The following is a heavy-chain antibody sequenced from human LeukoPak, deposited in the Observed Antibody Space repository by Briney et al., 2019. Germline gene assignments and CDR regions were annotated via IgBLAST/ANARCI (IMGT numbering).Heavy chain of an antibody. V-gene: IGHV1-69*13. Sequence: ASVKVSCTASGGTFSSYAISWVRQAPGQGLEWMGGIIPIFGTANYAQKFQGRVTITADESTSTAYMELSSLRSEDTAVYYCATDPGGSLRFLEWLLYYWGQGTLVTVSS. D-gene: IGHD3-3*01. J-gene: IGHJ4*02. CDR1: GGTFSSYA. CDR2: IIPIFGTA. CDR3: ATDPGGSLRFLEWLLYY.